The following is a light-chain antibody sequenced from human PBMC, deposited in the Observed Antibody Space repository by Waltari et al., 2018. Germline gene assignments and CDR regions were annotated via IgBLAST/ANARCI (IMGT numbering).Light chain of an antibody. CDR1: PLATQY. CDR3: QAADNSGTLNWV. J-gene: IGLJ3*02. Sequence: SFELTQPPSVSVSPGQTARIPCPADPLATQYAYWYQQKAGQAPLVVTYKDSERPSGIPERFSGSSSGTTVTLTISGVQAEDEADYYCQAADNSGTLNWVFGGGTKLTVL. CDR2: KDS. V-gene: IGLV3-25*03.